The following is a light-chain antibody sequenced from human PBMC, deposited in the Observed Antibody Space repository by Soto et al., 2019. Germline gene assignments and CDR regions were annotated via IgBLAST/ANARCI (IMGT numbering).Light chain of an antibody. V-gene: IGKV4-1*01. CDR2: WAS. CDR3: QQYYSTLTWT. Sequence: DIVMTQSPDSLAVSLGERATINCKYSQSVLYSSNNKNYLAWYQQKPGQPPKLLIYWASTRESGVPDRFSGSGSGTDFTLSISSLQAEDVAVYSCQQYYSTLTWTFGQGTKVDIK. J-gene: IGKJ1*01. CDR1: QSVLYSSNNKNY.